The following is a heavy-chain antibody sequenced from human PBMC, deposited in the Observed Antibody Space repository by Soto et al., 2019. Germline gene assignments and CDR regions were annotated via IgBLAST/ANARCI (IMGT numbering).Heavy chain of an antibody. CDR3: ARGRLLWFGELSASRWFDP. CDR1: GGSISSGGYY. J-gene: IGHJ5*02. D-gene: IGHD3-10*01. CDR2: IYYSGST. V-gene: IGHV4-31*03. Sequence: PSETLSLTCTVSGGSISSGGYYWSWIRQHPGKGLEWIGYIYYSGSTYYNPSLKSRVTISVDTSKNQFSLKLSSVTAADTAVYYCARGRLLWFGELSASRWFDPWGQGTLVTVSS.